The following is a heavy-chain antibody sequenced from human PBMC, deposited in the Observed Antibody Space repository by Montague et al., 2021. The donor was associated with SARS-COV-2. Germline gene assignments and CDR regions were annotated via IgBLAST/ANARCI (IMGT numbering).Heavy chain of an antibody. J-gene: IGHJ5*02. CDR1: GFSLSTSKMC. CDR2: IYWIDGE. D-gene: IGHD2-15*01. Sequence: PALVKPTQTLTLTCTFSGFSLSTSKMCVSWIRQSPGKALEWLALIYWIDGEYYNTSLKTRLPISEDPSKNQVVLTMTNMDPVDTATYFCARSAPSSGGSCFSRWFDPWGQGTLVIGSS. V-gene: IGHV2-70*01. CDR3: ARSAPSSGGSCFSRWFDP.